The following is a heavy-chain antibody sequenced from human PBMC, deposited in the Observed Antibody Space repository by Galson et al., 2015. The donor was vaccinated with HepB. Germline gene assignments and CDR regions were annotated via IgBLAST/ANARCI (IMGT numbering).Heavy chain of an antibody. D-gene: IGHD1-26*01. CDR1: GFTFGAVT. V-gene: IGHV3-49*03. J-gene: IGHJ4*02. CDR2: IRSKAYGETT. Sequence: LRLSCAASGFTFGAVTMSWFRQAPGKGLEWVSFIRSKAYGETTEYAASVKGRFTISRDDSKSVAYLHMSSLKTEDTAAYFCSRGTISGSWYDFYFDYWGQGALVTVSS. CDR3: SRGTISGSWYDFYFDY.